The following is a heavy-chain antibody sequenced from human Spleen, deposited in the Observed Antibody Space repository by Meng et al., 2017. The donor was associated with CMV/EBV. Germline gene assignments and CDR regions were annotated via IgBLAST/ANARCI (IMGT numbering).Heavy chain of an antibody. D-gene: IGHD2-2*01. CDR2: IIPIFGTA. Sequence: SVKVSCKASGGTFSTSAISWVRQAPGQGLEWMGGIIPIFGTANYAQKFQGRVTITTDESTSTAYMELSSLRSEDTAVYYCARSSSSTSPITYWGQGTLVTVSS. CDR1: GGTFSTSA. J-gene: IGHJ4*02. CDR3: ARSSSSTSPITY. V-gene: IGHV1-69*05.